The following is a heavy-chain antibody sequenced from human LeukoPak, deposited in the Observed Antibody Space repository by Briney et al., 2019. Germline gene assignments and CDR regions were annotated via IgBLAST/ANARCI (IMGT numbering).Heavy chain of an antibody. Sequence: PGGSLRLSCEASGFTFTNAWMTWVRQAPGKGLEWVAVILNDGSQEKYADSVKGRFTISRDNSKNTLFLQMNSLRAEDTAVYYCARDDALGDNALDIWGQGTMVTVSS. CDR3: ARDDALGDNALDI. CDR1: GFTFTNAW. V-gene: IGHV3-33*08. J-gene: IGHJ3*02. D-gene: IGHD3-16*01. CDR2: ILNDGSQE.